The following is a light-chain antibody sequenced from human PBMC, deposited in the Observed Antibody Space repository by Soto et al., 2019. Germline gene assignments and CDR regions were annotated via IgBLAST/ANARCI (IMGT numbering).Light chain of an antibody. Sequence: EIAMTQSPATLSVSPGARGTLSCRASQSVSSNLAWYQQKPGQAPRLLIYAASARATGIPARFSGSGSGTDFTLTISSLQSEDFGVYYCQQYNNWPPITFGQGTRLEIK. CDR3: QQYNNWPPIT. CDR2: AAS. J-gene: IGKJ5*01. V-gene: IGKV3-15*01. CDR1: QSVSSN.